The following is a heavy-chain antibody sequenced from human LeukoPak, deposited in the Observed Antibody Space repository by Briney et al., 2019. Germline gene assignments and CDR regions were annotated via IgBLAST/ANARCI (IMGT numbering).Heavy chain of an antibody. CDR2: IYPGDSDT. V-gene: IGHV5-51*01. CDR3: ARPEEHGDYVHDAFDI. D-gene: IGHD4-17*01. J-gene: IGHJ3*02. Sequence: GESLKISCKGSGYSFTSYWIGWVRQLPGKGLEWMGIIYPGDSDTRYSPSFQGQVTISADKSISTAYLQWSSLKASDTAMYYCARPEEHGDYVHDAFDIWGQGTMVTVSS. CDR1: GYSFTSYW.